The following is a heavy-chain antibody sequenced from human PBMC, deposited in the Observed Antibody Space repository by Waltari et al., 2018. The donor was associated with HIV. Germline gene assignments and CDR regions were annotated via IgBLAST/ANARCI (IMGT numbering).Heavy chain of an antibody. V-gene: IGHV4-39*01. CDR1: GDSISTSSFY. Sequence: QVQLKESGPGLVKPSETLSLTCTISGDSISTSSFYWGWIRQPPGKGLEWIVILSPSTFVDHHPSLKILVMISDDTSNIIISLTLRFVTAADAAVYFCARLGSGTYFSTRFDYWGQGIVVTVSS. J-gene: IGHJ4*02. D-gene: IGHD3-10*01. CDR2: LSPSTFV. CDR3: ARLGSGTYFSTRFDY.